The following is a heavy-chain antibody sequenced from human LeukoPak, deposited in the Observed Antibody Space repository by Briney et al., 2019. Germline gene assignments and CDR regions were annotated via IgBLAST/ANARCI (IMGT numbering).Heavy chain of an antibody. CDR3: ARDFHYFFDY. CDR2: ILKDGSNA. D-gene: IGHD3-9*01. CDR1: AFTFDDFP. J-gene: IGHJ4*02. V-gene: IGHV3-30-3*01. Sequence: GGSLRLSCTASAFTFDDFPMPWVRQAPGKGLDWVSLILKDGSNAFHADSVKGRFTISRDNSGNTLSLQMNSLRAEDTAIYYCARDFHYFFDYCGQGTLVTVSS.